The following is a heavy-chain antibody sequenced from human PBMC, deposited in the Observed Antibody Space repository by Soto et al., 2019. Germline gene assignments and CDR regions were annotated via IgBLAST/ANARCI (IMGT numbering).Heavy chain of an antibody. V-gene: IGHV3-23*01. CDR3: AKLLRGFGVVWY. CDR2: ISGSGGST. Sequence: PGGSLRLSCAAYGFTFSSYAMSWVRQAPGKGLEWVSAISGSGGSTYYADSVKGRFTISRDNSKNTLYLQMNSLRAEDTAVYYCAKLLRGFGVVWYWGQGTLVTVSS. CDR1: GFTFSSYA. D-gene: IGHD3-3*01. J-gene: IGHJ4*02.